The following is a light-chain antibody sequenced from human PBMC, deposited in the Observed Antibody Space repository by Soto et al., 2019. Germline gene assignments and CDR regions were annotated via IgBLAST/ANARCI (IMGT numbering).Light chain of an antibody. Sequence: QSALTQPAPVSGSPGQSITFSCTGTSSDIGGYNYVSWYQQHPGKAPKLMIYEVSNRPSGVSDRFSGSKSGNTASLTISGLQAEDEADCYCTSYTSSTTNYVFGTGTKLTVL. J-gene: IGLJ1*01. CDR2: EVS. V-gene: IGLV2-14*01. CDR3: TSYTSSTTNYV. CDR1: SSDIGGYNY.